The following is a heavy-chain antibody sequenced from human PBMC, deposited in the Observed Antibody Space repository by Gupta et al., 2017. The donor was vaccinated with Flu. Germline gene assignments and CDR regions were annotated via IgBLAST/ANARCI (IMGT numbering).Heavy chain of an antibody. CDR2: ISPSGGSA. V-gene: IGHV3-23*01. D-gene: IGHD1-14*01. CDR1: GFTFSAYD. CDR3: AKGLVAPDAAAAAN. Sequence: EVPLLESGGGLVQPGGSLRPSCVASGFTFSAYDMTWVRQAPGKGLEWVSVISPSGGSAYYADSVKGRCTVSRDNSKNTVYLQMDSLTAEDTALDDCAKGLVAPDAAAAANWGQGTRVSVSS. J-gene: IGHJ4*02.